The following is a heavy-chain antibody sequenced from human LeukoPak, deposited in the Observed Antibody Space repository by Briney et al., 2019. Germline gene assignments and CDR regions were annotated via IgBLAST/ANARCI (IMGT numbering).Heavy chain of an antibody. D-gene: IGHD6-13*01. V-gene: IGHV3-74*01. Sequence: GGSLRLSCAASGFTFSSYWMYWVRQAPGKGLVWVSRIYSDGSSTTYAESVKGRFTISRDNAKNTLYLQMNSLRAEDTAVYYCARVTSSRGAIDIWGQGTMVTVSS. CDR2: IYSDGSST. CDR1: GFTFSSYW. CDR3: ARVTSSRGAIDI. J-gene: IGHJ3*02.